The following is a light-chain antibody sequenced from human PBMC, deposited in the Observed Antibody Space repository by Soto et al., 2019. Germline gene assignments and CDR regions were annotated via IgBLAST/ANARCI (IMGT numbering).Light chain of an antibody. Sequence: DIQMTQAPSSLSASVGDRVTITCQASQDISNFLIWYQQKPGKAPKLLIYSASNLESGVTSRFSGSGSGTDFTFTISNLQPEDVATYYCQQYDILPPSFGQGTKLEIK. CDR3: QQYDILPPS. V-gene: IGKV1-33*01. J-gene: IGKJ2*01. CDR2: SAS. CDR1: QDISNF.